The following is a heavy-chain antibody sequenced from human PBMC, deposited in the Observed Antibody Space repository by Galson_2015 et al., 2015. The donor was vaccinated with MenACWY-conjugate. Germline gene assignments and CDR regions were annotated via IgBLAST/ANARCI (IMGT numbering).Heavy chain of an antibody. Sequence: ALRPGCAAAGFTFGTSAMHWVRQAPGKGLDWVAVLWSDGGKTYYADFVKGRFTISRDHSENKLYLQMNSLRAEDTAVYYCARDYYDSSGYTIRGPFDYWGRGTLVTVSS. V-gene: IGHV3-33*01. J-gene: IGHJ4*02. CDR1: GFTFGTSA. CDR3: ARDYYDSSGYTIRGPFDY. D-gene: IGHD3-22*01. CDR2: LWSDGGKT.